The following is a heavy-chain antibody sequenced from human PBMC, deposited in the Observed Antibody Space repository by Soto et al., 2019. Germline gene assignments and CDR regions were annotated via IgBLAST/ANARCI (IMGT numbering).Heavy chain of an antibody. CDR1: GYSFTDYH. D-gene: IGHD2-8*01. Sequence: ASVKVSCKASGYSFTDYHIHWVRQAPGQGLEWLGRINPKSGGTSTAQKFQGWVTMTTXPXXSXXXMXLXRLTSDXTAIYYCARGDSTDCSNGVCSFFYNHDMDVWG. V-gene: IGHV1-2*04. J-gene: IGHJ6*02. CDR3: ARGDSTDCSNGVCSFFYNHDMDV. CDR2: INPKSGGT.